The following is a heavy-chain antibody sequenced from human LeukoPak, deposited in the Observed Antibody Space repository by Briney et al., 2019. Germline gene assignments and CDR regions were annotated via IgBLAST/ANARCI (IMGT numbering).Heavy chain of an antibody. D-gene: IGHD3-16*01. V-gene: IGHV3-23*01. CDR1: GFTFSSYA. CDR2: ISGSGGST. J-gene: IGHJ4*02. Sequence: HPGGSLRLSCAASGFTFSSYAMSWVRQAPGKGLEWVSAISGSGGSTYYADSVKGRFTISRDNAKDTLYLQMNSLRAEDTAVYYCARGENTYIDYWGQGTLVTVSS. CDR3: ARGENTYIDY.